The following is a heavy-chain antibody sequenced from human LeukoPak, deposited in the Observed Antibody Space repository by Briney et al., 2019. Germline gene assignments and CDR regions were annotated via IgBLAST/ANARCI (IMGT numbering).Heavy chain of an antibody. CDR1: GFTFSSYA. CDR2: ISGGGGST. V-gene: IGHV3-23*01. D-gene: IGHD4-23*01. CDR3: AKDRLSTPTAPRFDP. J-gene: IGHJ5*02. Sequence: GGSLRLSCAASGFTFSSYAMSWVRQAPGKGLEWVLVISGGGGSTSYADSVKGRFTISRANSKNTLYLQMNSLRAEDTALYYCAKDRLSTPTAPRFDPWGQGTQVTVSS.